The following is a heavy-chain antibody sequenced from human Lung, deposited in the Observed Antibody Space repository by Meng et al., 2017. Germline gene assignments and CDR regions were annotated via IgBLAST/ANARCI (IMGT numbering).Heavy chain of an antibody. CDR2: INPNSGGT. Sequence: QVQLVQSGAEVMKPGASLRVSCRASGYTFTDYFLHWVRQAPGQGLEWMGRINPNSGGTNFAQKFQGRVIMTRDTSISTAYMELSSLGFDDTAVYYCAKALGWGSSPDYWGQGILVTVSS. V-gene: IGHV1-2*06. D-gene: IGHD2-21*01. CDR1: GYTFTDYF. J-gene: IGHJ4*02. CDR3: AKALGWGSSPDY.